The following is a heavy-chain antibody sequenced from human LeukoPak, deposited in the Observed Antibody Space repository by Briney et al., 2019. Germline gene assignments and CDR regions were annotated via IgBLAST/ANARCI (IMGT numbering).Heavy chain of an antibody. Sequence: GGSLRLSCAASGFTFSSYTMNWVRQASGKGLEWVSAISSSSSYIYYADSVKGRFTISRDNAKKSLYLQMNSLRAEDTAVYYCARDLGGYGDYGTNFDYWGQGTLVTVSS. CDR3: ARDLGGYGDYGTNFDY. J-gene: IGHJ4*02. D-gene: IGHD4-17*01. CDR2: ISSSSSYI. CDR1: GFTFSSYT. V-gene: IGHV3-21*01.